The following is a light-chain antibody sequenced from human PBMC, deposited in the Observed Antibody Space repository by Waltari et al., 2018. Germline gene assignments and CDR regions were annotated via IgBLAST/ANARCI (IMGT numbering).Light chain of an antibody. CDR2: DAS. V-gene: IGKV1-12*01. CDR1: QGISSR. J-gene: IGKJ1*01. Sequence: DIQMTQSPSCVSEPVGYRVTFNCRASQGISSRLAWYQPKPGKAPKLLIYDASSLHSGVPSRCSGSGSGTDFTLTIRSLQPEDFATYYCQQVNSFPRTFGQGTKVEVK. CDR3: QQVNSFPRT.